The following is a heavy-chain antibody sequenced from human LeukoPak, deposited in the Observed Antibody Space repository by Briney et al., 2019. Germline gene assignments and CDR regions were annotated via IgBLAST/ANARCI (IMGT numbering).Heavy chain of an antibody. CDR1: GGSVSSYY. CDR2: IYYSGST. Sequence: PSETLSLTCTVSGGSVSSYYWSWIRQPPGKGLEWIGYIYYSGSTYYNPSLKSRVTISVDTSKNQFSLKLNSVTAADTAVYYCARSRSSRSKSSFDYWGQGTLVTVSS. D-gene: IGHD1-14*01. V-gene: IGHV4-59*02. CDR3: ARSRSSRSKSSFDY. J-gene: IGHJ4*02.